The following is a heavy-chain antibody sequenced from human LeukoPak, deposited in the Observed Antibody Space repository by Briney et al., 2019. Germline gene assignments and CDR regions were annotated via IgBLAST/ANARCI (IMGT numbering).Heavy chain of an antibody. D-gene: IGHD1-1*01. V-gene: IGHV4-31*03. J-gene: IGHJ2*01. Sequence: SQTLSLTCTVSGGSISSGGYYWSWIRQHPGKGLEWIGYIYYSGSTYYNPSLKSRVTISVNTSKSQFSLKLSSVTAADTAVYYCARVNEGHGRYFDLWGRGTLVTVSS. CDR2: IYYSGST. CDR3: ARVNEGHGRYFDL. CDR1: GGSISSGGYY.